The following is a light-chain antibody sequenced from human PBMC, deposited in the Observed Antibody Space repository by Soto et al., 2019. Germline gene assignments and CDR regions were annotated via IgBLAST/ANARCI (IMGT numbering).Light chain of an antibody. J-gene: IGKJ2*01. CDR3: QQIYITPYT. CDR2: TSS. CDR1: QSINRY. Sequence: DIQMTQSPSSLSVSVGDRVTITCRASQSINRYLNWYQQKPGKAPKLLSYTSSNLQSGVPSRFSGSGFGTDFTLTISSLQPEDFATYYCQQIYITPYTCGQGTKLETK. V-gene: IGKV1-39*01.